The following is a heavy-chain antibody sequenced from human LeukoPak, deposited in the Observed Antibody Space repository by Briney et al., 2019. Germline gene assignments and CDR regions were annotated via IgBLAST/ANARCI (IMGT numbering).Heavy chain of an antibody. CDR1: GFTFSSYA. Sequence: PGGSLRLSCAASGFTFSSYAMSWVRQAPGKGLEWVAVISYDGSNKYYADSVKGRFTISRDNSKNTLYLQMNSLRAEDTAVYYCARDQGYCTNGVCYTYYYYGMDVWGQGTTVTVSS. J-gene: IGHJ6*02. V-gene: IGHV3-30-3*01. D-gene: IGHD2-8*01. CDR2: ISYDGSNK. CDR3: ARDQGYCTNGVCYTYYYYGMDV.